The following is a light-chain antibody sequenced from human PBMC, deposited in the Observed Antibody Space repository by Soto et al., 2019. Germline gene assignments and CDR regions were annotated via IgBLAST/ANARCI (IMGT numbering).Light chain of an antibody. Sequence: QSALTQPASVSGSPGQSITISCTGTSSDIGAYNYVSWYQQHPGKAPQLMIYEVTTRPSGVPDRFSGSKSGNTASLTISGLQAEDEADYYCCSHAGSYTWVFGGGTKLTVL. CDR1: SSDIGAYNY. V-gene: IGLV2-11*01. CDR2: EVT. CDR3: CSHAGSYTWV. J-gene: IGLJ3*02.